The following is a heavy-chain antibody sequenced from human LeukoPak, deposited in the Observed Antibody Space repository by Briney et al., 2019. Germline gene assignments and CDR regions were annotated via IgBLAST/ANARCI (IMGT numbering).Heavy chain of an antibody. CDR1: GGTSNSHA. CDR3: ATTNDGGGYQWGDFFDF. Sequence: SVKVSCKASGGTSNSHAISWVRQAPGQGLEWMGRIIPNLGTTNRAQNFQDRVTLTADISTNTAYMELTSLTSDDTAVYYCATTNDGGGYQWGDFFDFWGQGTLVTVSS. J-gene: IGHJ4*02. CDR2: IIPNLGTT. V-gene: IGHV1-69*04. D-gene: IGHD3-22*01.